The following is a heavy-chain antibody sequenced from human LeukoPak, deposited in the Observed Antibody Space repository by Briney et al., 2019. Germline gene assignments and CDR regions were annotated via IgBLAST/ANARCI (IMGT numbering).Heavy chain of an antibody. J-gene: IGHJ4*02. Sequence: ASVKVSCKASGGTFSSYTISWVRQAPGQGLEWMGRIIPILGIANYAQKFQGRVTITADKSTSTAYMELSSLRSEDTAVYYCARGWKYSGYDIFDDWGQGALVTVSS. CDR1: GGTFSSYT. D-gene: IGHD5-12*01. V-gene: IGHV1-69*02. CDR3: ARGWKYSGYDIFDD. CDR2: IIPILGIA.